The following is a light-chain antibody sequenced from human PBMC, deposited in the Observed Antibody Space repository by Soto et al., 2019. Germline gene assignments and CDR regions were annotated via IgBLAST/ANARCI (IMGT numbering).Light chain of an antibody. Sequence: EILMTQSPATLSVSPGERATLSCRASHRVNTYLSWYQQRLGQAPSLLIYDASTRATGIPARFSGSGSGTEFTLTISSLQSEDFAVYYCQQYNNWTLTFGGGTKVDIK. CDR3: QQYNNWTLT. CDR2: DAS. V-gene: IGKV3-15*01. CDR1: HRVNTY. J-gene: IGKJ4*01.